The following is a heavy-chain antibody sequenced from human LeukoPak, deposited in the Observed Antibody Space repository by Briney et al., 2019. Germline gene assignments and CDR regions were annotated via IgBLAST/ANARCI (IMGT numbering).Heavy chain of an antibody. CDR2: ISSSSSYI. J-gene: IGHJ6*04. Sequence: GGSLRLSCAASGFTFSSYSMNWVRQAPGKGLEWVSSISSSSSYIYYADSVKGRFTISRDNAKNSLYLQMNSLRAEDTAVYYCAELAITMIGGVWGKGTTVTISS. CDR1: GFTFSSYS. CDR3: AELAITMIGGV. V-gene: IGHV3-21*01. D-gene: IGHD3-10*02.